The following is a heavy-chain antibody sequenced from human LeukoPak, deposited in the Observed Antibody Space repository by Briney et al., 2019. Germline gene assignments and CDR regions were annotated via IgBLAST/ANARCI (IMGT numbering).Heavy chain of an antibody. Sequence: ASVKVSCKASGYTFTSYDINWVRQATGQGLEWMGWMNPNSGNTGYVQKFQGRVTMTRNTSISTAYMELSSLRSEDTAVYYCASLAAEGDHDYWGQGTLVTVSS. V-gene: IGHV1-8*01. CDR3: ASLAAEGDHDY. D-gene: IGHD2-21*02. J-gene: IGHJ4*02. CDR2: MNPNSGNT. CDR1: GYTFTSYD.